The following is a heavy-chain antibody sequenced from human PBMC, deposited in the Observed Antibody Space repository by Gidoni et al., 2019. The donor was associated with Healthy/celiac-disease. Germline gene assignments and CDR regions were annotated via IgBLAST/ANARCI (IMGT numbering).Heavy chain of an antibody. J-gene: IGHJ4*02. CDR3: AREGWLRSFDY. CDR2: IKQDGSEN. D-gene: IGHD5-12*01. V-gene: IGHV3-7*01. Sequence: EVQLVESGGGLFQPGGPLRRSCGACGYTFSSHWISWFRQAPGKGLEWVANIKQDGSENYSVDSVKGRFTISRDNAKNSLYLQMNSLRAEDTAVYYFAREGWLRSFDYWGQGTLVTVSS. CDR1: GYTFSSHW.